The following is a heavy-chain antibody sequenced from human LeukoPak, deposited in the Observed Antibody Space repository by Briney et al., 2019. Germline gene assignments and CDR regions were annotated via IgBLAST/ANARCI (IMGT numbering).Heavy chain of an antibody. J-gene: IGHJ4*02. CDR3: ASLQDILTGYTSDY. CDR2: IYYSGST. Sequence: LSETLSLTCSVSGGSISSGGYYWSWIRQHPGKGLEWIGYIYYSGSTYYNPSLKSRVTISVDTSKNQFSLKLSSVTAADTAVYYCASLQDILTGYTSDYWGQGTLVTVSS. CDR1: GGSISSGGYY. V-gene: IGHV4-31*03. D-gene: IGHD3-9*01.